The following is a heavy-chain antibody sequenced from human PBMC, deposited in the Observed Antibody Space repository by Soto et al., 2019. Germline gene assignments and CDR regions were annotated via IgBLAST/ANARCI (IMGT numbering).Heavy chain of an antibody. CDR3: ARAVQLGGTPVY. V-gene: IGHV1-2*02. J-gene: IGHJ4*02. CDR1: GYTCTAYY. Sequence: ASVKVSCKASGYTCTAYYMHWVRRAPGQGLEWMGWINPNSGGTNYAQKFQGRVTMTRDTSISTAYMELSRLRSDDTAVYYCARAVQLGGTPVYWGQGTLVTVSS. CDR2: INPNSGGT. D-gene: IGHD1-1*01.